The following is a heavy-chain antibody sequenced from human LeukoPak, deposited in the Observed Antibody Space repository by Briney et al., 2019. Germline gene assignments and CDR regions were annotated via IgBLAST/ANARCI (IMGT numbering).Heavy chain of an antibody. Sequence: GESLKISCAASGFTFSNYWMHWVRQAPGKGLVWVSRINSDGSSTTSAGSVKGRFTISRDNAKNTLYLQMNSLRAEDTAVYYCAKGGATVIDYWGQGTLVTVSS. D-gene: IGHD4-17*01. CDR2: INSDGSST. CDR1: GFTFSNYW. V-gene: IGHV3-74*01. CDR3: AKGGATVIDY. J-gene: IGHJ4*02.